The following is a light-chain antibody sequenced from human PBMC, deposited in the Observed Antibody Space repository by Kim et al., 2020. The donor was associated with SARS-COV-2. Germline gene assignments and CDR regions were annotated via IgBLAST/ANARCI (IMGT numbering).Light chain of an antibody. V-gene: IGLV1-44*01. J-gene: IGLJ2*01. Sequence: PGQWFTMSCTGSSSNIESNPVNSYQVLPGKAPNFPIFKNAERAWGVPDQFSGSKYGTSASLVVSGLQSEAYSDYSCAVCDASLNGVFGGGTQLTV. CDR3: AVCDASLNGV. CDR1: SSNIESNP. CDR2: KNA.